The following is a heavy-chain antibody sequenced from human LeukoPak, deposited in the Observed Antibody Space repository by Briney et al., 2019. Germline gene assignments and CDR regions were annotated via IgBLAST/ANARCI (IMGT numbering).Heavy chain of an antibody. Sequence: ASVKVSCKASGYTFTGYDINWVRQATGQGLEWMGWMNPNNGNTAYAQKFQGRVTMTRDTSISTAYMELRSLRSEDTAVYYCARGRRSPGSIFGVVMPARNYYYGMDVWGQGTTVTVSS. J-gene: IGHJ6*02. CDR2: MNPNNGNT. CDR3: ARGRRSPGSIFGVVMPARNYYYGMDV. V-gene: IGHV1-8*01. CDR1: GYTFTGYD. D-gene: IGHD3-3*01.